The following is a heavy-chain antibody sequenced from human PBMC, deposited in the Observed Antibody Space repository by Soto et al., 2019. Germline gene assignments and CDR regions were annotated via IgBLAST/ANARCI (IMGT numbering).Heavy chain of an antibody. J-gene: IGHJ4*02. Sequence: EVQLVESGGGSAQPGGSLRLSCAASGFTFSDYWIHWVRQAPGKGPVWVSRINGVGTYTNYADSVKGRFSISRDNGENTVYLQMNRLRVEDTAVYYCVRDFRSSDYWGQGTLVTVSS. V-gene: IGHV3-74*01. CDR1: GFTFSDYW. CDR3: VRDFRSSDY. D-gene: IGHD3-3*01. CDR2: INGVGTYT.